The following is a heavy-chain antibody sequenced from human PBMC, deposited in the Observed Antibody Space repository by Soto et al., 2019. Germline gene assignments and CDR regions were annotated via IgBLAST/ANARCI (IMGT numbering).Heavy chain of an antibody. D-gene: IGHD1-1*01. V-gene: IGHV1-18*01. CDR3: ARGRYGDY. CDR1: GYDFTTYG. J-gene: IGHJ4*02. CDR2: ISAHNGNT. Sequence: QVHLVQSGAEVKKPGASVKVSCKGSGYDFTTYGITWVRQAPGQGLEWMAWISAHNGNTDYAQKLQGRVTVTRDTTTGTAYMELRGLRSDDTAMYYCARGRYGDYWGQGALVTVSS.